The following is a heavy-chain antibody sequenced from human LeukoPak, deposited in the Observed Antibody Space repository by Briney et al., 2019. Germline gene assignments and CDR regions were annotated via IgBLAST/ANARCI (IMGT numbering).Heavy chain of an antibody. CDR1: GFTFSSYA. CDR2: ISGSGGST. J-gene: IGHJ3*02. D-gene: IGHD3-3*01. Sequence: TGGSLRLSCAASGFTFSSYAMSWVRQAPGQGLEWVSAISGSGGSTYYADSVKGRFTISRDNSKNTLYLQMNSLRAEDTAVYYCAKSYYDFWSGKPDAFDIWGQGTMVTVSS. V-gene: IGHV3-23*01. CDR3: AKSYYDFWSGKPDAFDI.